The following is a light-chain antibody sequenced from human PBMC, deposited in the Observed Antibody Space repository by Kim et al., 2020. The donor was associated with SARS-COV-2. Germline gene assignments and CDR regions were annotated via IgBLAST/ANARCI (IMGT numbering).Light chain of an antibody. CDR2: EDN. Sequence: VTISCTRSGGSIASNYVQWYQQRPGSAPTTVIYEDNQRPSGVPDRFSGSIDSSSNSASLTISGLKTEDEADYYCQSYDSSNQGVVFGGGTQLTVL. CDR1: GGSIASNY. V-gene: IGLV6-57*03. J-gene: IGLJ2*01. CDR3: QSYDSSNQGVV.